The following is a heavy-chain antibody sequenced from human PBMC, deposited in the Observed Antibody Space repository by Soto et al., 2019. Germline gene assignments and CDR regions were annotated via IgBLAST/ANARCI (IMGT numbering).Heavy chain of an antibody. D-gene: IGHD2-15*01. CDR3: AKVDCSGGSCSFDY. CDR2: ISWNSGSI. Sequence: EVQLVESGGGLVQPGRSLRLSCAASGFTFDDYAMHWVRQAPWKGLEWVSGISWNSGSIGYADSVKGRFTISRDNAKNSLYLQMNSLRAEDTALYYCAKVDCSGGSCSFDYWGQGTLVTVSS. J-gene: IGHJ4*02. V-gene: IGHV3-9*01. CDR1: GFTFDDYA.